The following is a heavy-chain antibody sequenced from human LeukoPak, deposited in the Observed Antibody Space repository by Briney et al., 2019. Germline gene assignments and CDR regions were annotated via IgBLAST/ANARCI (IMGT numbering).Heavy chain of an antibody. D-gene: IGHD3-22*01. Sequence: SVKLSCKVSGYTFTSFGISWVRQPHGQGLEWMGWISAYKGNTIYAQKLQGRVTMTTDTSTSTAYMELRSPRSDDTSVYYCAREIFYDSSYIDAFDIWGQGTMVTVSS. CDR3: AREIFYDSSYIDAFDI. CDR2: ISAYKGNT. CDR1: GYTFTSFG. J-gene: IGHJ3*02. V-gene: IGHV1-18*01.